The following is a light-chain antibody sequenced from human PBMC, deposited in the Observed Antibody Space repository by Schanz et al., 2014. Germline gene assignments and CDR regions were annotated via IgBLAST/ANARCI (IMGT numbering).Light chain of an antibody. CDR2: AAS. J-gene: IGKJ1*01. CDR3: QQYGSSPQT. V-gene: IGKV3-20*01. CDR1: QSVSSSY. Sequence: ELVLTQSPGTLSLSPGERVTISCRASQSVSSSYFAWYQQKRGQAPRLLIYAASSRAAGVPDRFSGSGSGTDFTLTISRLEPEDFAVYYCQQYGSSPQTFGQGTKVEIK.